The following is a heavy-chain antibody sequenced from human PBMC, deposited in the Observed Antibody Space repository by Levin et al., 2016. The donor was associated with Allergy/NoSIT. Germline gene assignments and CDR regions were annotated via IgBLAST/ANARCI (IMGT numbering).Heavy chain of an antibody. D-gene: IGHD5/OR15-5a*01. CDR1: GGSFSNYY. CDR2: FNPSGST. V-gene: IGHV4-34*01. Sequence: SETLSLTCAVFGGSFSNYYWSWIRQPPGKGLEWIGEFNPSGSTNYNPSLKSRVAISVDTSKNQFSLKVSSVTAADTAVYYCGRGKVVYSVYGFDWGQGTLVTVSS. J-gene: IGHJ4*02. CDR3: GRGKVVYSVYGFD.